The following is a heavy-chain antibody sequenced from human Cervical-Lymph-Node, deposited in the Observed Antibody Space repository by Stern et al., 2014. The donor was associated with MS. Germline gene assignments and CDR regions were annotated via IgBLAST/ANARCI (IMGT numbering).Heavy chain of an antibody. J-gene: IGHJ4*02. CDR3: AKKSVGTTGTTTAFDY. CDR2: ISYDADVK. Sequence: VQLVESGGGVVQPGTSLRLSCAVSGFTFSNYGMHWVRQAPGKGLEWVAVISYDADVKFYADSVKGRVTISRDTPKNTMYLQLNSLKVEDTAVYFCAKKSVGTTGTTTAFDYWGQGTLVTVSS. CDR1: GFTFSNYG. D-gene: IGHD1-1*01. V-gene: IGHV3-30*18.